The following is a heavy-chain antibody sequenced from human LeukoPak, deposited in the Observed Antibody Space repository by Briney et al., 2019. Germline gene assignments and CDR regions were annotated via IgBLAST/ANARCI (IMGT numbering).Heavy chain of an antibody. D-gene: IGHD3-22*01. CDR3: ARSPSSMIVVVTPFRYFDY. CDR1: GGTFSSYA. CDR2: IIPIFGTA. Sequence: SVKVSCKASGGTFSSYAISWVRQAPGQGLEWMGGIIPIFGTANYAQKFQGRVTITADESTSTAYMELSSLRSEDTAVYYCARSPSSMIVVVTPFRYFDYWGQGTLVTVSS. J-gene: IGHJ4*02. V-gene: IGHV1-69*13.